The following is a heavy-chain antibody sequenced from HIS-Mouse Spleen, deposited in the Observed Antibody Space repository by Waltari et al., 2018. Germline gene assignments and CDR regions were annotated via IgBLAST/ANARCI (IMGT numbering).Heavy chain of an antibody. D-gene: IGHD1-26*01. Sequence: EVQLVESGGGLVQPGGSLRLSCAASGFTVSRNYMSWVRQAPGKGLEWVSVIYSGGSTYYADSVKGRFTISRDNSKNTLYLQMNSLRAEDTAVYYCARDRSGSYYFDYWGQGTLVTVSS. J-gene: IGHJ4*02. CDR2: IYSGGST. CDR3: ARDRSGSYYFDY. V-gene: IGHV3-66*01. CDR1: GFTVSRNY.